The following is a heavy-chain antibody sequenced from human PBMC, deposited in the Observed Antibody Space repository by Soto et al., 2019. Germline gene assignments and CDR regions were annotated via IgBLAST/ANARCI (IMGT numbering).Heavy chain of an antibody. V-gene: IGHV3-21*01. CDR2: ISSSSSYI. Sequence: GGSLRLSCAASGFTFSSYSMNWVRQAPGKGLEWVSSISSSSSYIYYADSVKGRFTISRDNAKNSLYLQMNSLRAEDTAVYYCARVVGSDYIWGSYRHIDYWGQGTLVTVSS. D-gene: IGHD3-16*02. CDR3: ARVVGSDYIWGSYRHIDY. J-gene: IGHJ4*02. CDR1: GFTFSSYS.